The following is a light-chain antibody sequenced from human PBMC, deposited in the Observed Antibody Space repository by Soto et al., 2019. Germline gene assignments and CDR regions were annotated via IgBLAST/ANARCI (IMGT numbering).Light chain of an antibody. Sequence: QTVVTQEPSFSVSPGGTVTLTCGLSSGSVSTSYYPSWYQQTPGQAPRTLIYSTNTRSSGVPDRFSGSILGNKAALTITGAQADDESEYYCVLYMGSGISWVFGGGTKLTVL. J-gene: IGLJ3*02. CDR1: SGSVSTSYY. V-gene: IGLV8-61*01. CDR2: STN. CDR3: VLYMGSGISWV.